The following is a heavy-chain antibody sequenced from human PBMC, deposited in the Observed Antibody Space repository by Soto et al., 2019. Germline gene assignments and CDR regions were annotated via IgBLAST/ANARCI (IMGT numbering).Heavy chain of an antibody. CDR2: INHSGST. J-gene: IGHJ6*02. V-gene: IGHV4-34*01. CDR3: ARIAGGYYYYYGMDV. D-gene: IGHD3-16*01. Sequence: PSETLSLTCAVYGGSFSGYYWSWIRQPPGKGLEWIGEINHSGSTNYNPSLKSRVTISVDTSKNQFSLKLSSVTAADTAVYYCARIAGGYYYYYGMDVWGQGTTVTVS. CDR1: GGSFSGYY.